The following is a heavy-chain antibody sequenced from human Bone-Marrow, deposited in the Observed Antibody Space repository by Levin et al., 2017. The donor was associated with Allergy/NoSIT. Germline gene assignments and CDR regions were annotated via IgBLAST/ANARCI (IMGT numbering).Heavy chain of an antibody. V-gene: IGHV1-2*02. J-gene: IGHJ6*03. D-gene: IGHD2-2*01. CDR3: ARGGESCSSTSCYLTPHYYMDV. Sequence: GESLKISCKASGYTFTGYYMHWVRQAPGQGLEWMGWINPNSGGTNYAQKFQGRVTMTRDTSISTAYMELSRLRSDDTAVYYCARGGESCSSTSCYLTPHYYMDVWGKGTTVTVSS. CDR1: GYTFTGYY. CDR2: INPNSGGT.